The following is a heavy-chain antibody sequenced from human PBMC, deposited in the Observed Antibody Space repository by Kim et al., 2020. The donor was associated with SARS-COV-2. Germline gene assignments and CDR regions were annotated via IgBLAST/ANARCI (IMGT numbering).Heavy chain of an antibody. D-gene: IGHD3-9*01. V-gene: IGHV4-59*01. CDR3: AREGVRWYDILTGYYESSRGSGGFDP. J-gene: IGHJ5*02. CDR1: GGSISSYY. Sequence: SETLSLTCTVSGGSISSYYWSWIRQPPGKGLEWIGYIYYSGSTNYNPSLKSRVTISVDTSKNQFSLMLISVTAADTAVYYCAREGVRWYDILTGYYESSRGSGGFDPWGQGTLVTVSS. CDR2: IYYSGST.